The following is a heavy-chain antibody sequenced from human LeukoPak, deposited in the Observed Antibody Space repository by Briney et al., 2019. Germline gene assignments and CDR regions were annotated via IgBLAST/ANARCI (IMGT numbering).Heavy chain of an antibody. D-gene: IGHD3-3*01. J-gene: IGHJ4*02. CDR2: ISAYNGNT. CDR1: GYTFTSYG. V-gene: IGHV1-18*01. CDR3: ARQTYYDFWSGYYEFDY. Sequence: GASVKVSCKAIGYTFTSYGISWVRQAPGQGLEWMGWISAYNGNTNYAQKLQGRVTMTTDTSTSTAYMELRSLRSDDTAVYYCARQTYYDFWSGYYEFDYWGQGTLVTVSS.